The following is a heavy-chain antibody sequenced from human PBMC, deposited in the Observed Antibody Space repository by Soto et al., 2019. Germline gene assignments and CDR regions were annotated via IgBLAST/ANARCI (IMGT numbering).Heavy chain of an antibody. CDR2: IYYSGST. CDR1: GGSISSYY. CDR3: ARGGFWSGYFRYYYYGMDV. V-gene: IGHV4-59*01. J-gene: IGHJ6*02. Sequence: SETLSLTCTVSGGSISSYYWSWIRQPPGQGLEWIGYIYYSGSTNYNPSLKSRVTISVDTSKNQFSLKLSSVTAADTAVYYCARGGFWSGYFRYYYYGMDVWGQGTTVTVSS. D-gene: IGHD3-3*01.